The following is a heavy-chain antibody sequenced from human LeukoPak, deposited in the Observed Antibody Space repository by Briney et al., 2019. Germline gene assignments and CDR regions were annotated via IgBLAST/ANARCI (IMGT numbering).Heavy chain of an antibody. CDR1: GYTFSNYG. CDR3: ARDGRFAAYEPDY. V-gene: IGHV1-18*01. CDR2: ISGQTGKT. D-gene: IGHD1-26*01. Sequence: ASVKVSCKASGYTFSNYGISWVRQATGRGLEWMGWISGQTGKTKQAQKFQGRVTMTTDTSTSTAHMELRSLRYDDTAVYYCARDGRFAAYEPDYWGQGTLVTVSS. J-gene: IGHJ4*02.